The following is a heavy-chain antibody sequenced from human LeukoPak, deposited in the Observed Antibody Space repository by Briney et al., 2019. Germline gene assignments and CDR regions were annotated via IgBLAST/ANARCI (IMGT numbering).Heavy chain of an antibody. CDR2: NIPIVGTT. D-gene: IGHD3-3*01. CDR3: AITIFGVVNGMDV. CDR1: GGTFSSYA. J-gene: IGHJ6*02. V-gene: IGHV1-69*13. Sequence: SVKVSCKASGGTFSSYAFSWVRQAPGQGLEWMGGNIPIVGTTNYAQKFQGRVTITADESTSTAYMELSSLRSEDTAVYYCAITIFGVVNGMDVWGQGTTVTVSS.